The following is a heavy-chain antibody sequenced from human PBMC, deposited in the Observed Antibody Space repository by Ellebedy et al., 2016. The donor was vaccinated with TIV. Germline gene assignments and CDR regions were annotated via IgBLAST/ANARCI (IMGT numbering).Heavy chain of an antibody. CDR2: IYYSGRT. J-gene: IGHJ2*01. D-gene: IGHD3/OR15-3a*01. CDR3: ARSLMIFSFDKCYFDL. CDR1: GGSISRSSYY. Sequence: SETLSLTCTVSGGSISRSSYYWGWIRQPPEKGLEWIGSIYYSGRTNYNPSLKSRVSISVDTSKNQFSLRLTSVTAADTAVYYCARSLMIFSFDKCYFDLWGRGTLVTVSS. V-gene: IGHV4-39*01.